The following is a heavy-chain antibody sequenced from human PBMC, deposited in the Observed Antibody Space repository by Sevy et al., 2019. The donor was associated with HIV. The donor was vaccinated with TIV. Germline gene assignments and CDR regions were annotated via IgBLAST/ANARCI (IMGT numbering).Heavy chain of an antibody. V-gene: IGHV5-51*01. CDR1: GYSFTSYW. D-gene: IGHD1-1*01. CDR3: ARGARGTLPSYYYYTMDV. CDR2: IYPGDCDT. J-gene: IGHJ6*02. Sequence: GESLKISCKGSGYSFTSYWIGWVRQMPGKGLEWMGIIYPGDCDTTYSPAFQGQVTISADKSISTAYLQWSSLKASDTAIYYCARGARGTLPSYYYYTMDVWGQGTTVTVSS.